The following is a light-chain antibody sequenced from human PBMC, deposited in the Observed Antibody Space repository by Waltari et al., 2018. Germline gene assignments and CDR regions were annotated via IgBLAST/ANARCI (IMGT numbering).Light chain of an antibody. CDR2: GAS. CDR3: QQYNTRPPLT. CDR1: QNVYTN. Sequence: EIVMTQSPATLSLSPGESATLSCKASQNVYTNLAWYQQKPGQAPRLLISGASARATGVPSRFRGSGSGTEFTLTISSLQSDDFAVYYCQQYNTRPPLTFGGGTRVDIK. J-gene: IGKJ4*01. V-gene: IGKV3-15*01.